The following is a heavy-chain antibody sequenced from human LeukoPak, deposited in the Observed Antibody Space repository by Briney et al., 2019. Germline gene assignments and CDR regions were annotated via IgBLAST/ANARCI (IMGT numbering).Heavy chain of an antibody. CDR3: ARELQRTFDY. CDR2: ISYDGSNR. CDR1: GSIFSSYA. V-gene: IGHV3-30*04. J-gene: IGHJ4*02. Sequence: PGGSLRLSCAASGSIFSSYAMHWVRQAPGKGLEWVVVISYDGSNRYYANSVKGRFTISRDNSKNTLYLQMNSLRAEDTAVYYCARELQRTFDYWGQGTLVTVSS.